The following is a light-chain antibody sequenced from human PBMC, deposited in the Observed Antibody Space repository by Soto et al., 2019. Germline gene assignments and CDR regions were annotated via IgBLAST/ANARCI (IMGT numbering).Light chain of an antibody. Sequence: EIVLTQSPGTLSLSPGERATLSCRASQSVSSSYLAWYQQKPGQAPRLLIYGASNRAAGIPDRFSGSGSGTDFTLTISRLEPEDVAVYYCQQYGSSPLTFGQGTKVE. J-gene: IGKJ1*01. V-gene: IGKV3-20*01. CDR2: GAS. CDR3: QQYGSSPLT. CDR1: QSVSSSY.